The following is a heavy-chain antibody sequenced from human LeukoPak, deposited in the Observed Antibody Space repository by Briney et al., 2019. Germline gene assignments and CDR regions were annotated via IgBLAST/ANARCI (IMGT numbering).Heavy chain of an antibody. CDR2: IYSGGST. Sequence: PGGSLRLSCAASGFTVSSNYMSWVRQAPGKGLEWVSVIYSGGSTYYADSVKGRFTISRDNSKNTLYLQMNSLRAEDTAVYYCARDRPSYSSGRQRPGAFDIWGQGTMVTVSS. V-gene: IGHV3-53*01. J-gene: IGHJ3*02. CDR3: ARDRPSYSSGRQRPGAFDI. D-gene: IGHD6-19*01. CDR1: GFTVSSNY.